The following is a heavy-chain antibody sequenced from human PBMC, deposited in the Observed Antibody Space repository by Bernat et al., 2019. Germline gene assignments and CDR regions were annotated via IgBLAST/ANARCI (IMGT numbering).Heavy chain of an antibody. D-gene: IGHD3-22*01. CDR2: FVIISSTI. J-gene: IGHJ3*02. CDR1: GFTFIGI. V-gene: IGHV3-48*01. Sequence: EVQLVESGGGLVQPGGSLRLSCAASGFTFIGIRLNWSGRAQGRGLDGFHTFVIISSTIYYADSVKGRFTISRDNAKNSLYLQMNSLRAEDTAVYYCANYDYYYDSSGYSAFDIWGQGTMVTVSS. CDR3: ANYDYYYDSSGYSAFDI.